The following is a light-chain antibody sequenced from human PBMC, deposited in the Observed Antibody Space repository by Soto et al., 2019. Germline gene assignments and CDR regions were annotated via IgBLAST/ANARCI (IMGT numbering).Light chain of an antibody. CDR1: SSNIGNNY. V-gene: IGLV1-51*01. Sequence: QSVLTQPPSVSAAPGQKVTISCSGSSSNIGNNYVSWYQQLPGTAPKLLIYDNNKRPSGMPDRFSGSKSGTSATLGITGLQTGDEAEYYCGTWDSGLSAVIFGGGTKLTVL. CDR3: GTWDSGLSAVI. CDR2: DNN. J-gene: IGLJ2*01.